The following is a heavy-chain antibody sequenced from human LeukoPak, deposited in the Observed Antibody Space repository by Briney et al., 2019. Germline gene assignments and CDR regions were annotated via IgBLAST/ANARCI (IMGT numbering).Heavy chain of an antibody. J-gene: IGHJ6*02. CDR1: GYTLPHYG. CDR2: ISAYYSNT. CDR3: ARGHACSSCSCYGMHV. Sequence: GASVNVSYKASGYTLPHYGISRVRQAPGHRLEWIGWISAYYSNTNYAQTLQGRVTMTTDTSTSTAYMELRSLRSDDTAVYYCARGHACSSCSCYGMHVWSQGTTVTVSS. D-gene: IGHD2-15*01. V-gene: IGHV1-18*01.